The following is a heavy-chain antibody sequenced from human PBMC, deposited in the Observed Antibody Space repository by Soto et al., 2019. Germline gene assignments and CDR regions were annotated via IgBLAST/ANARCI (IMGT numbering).Heavy chain of an antibody. CDR3: ARDGGRHSGGIDY. CDR2: IIPIFGKA. CDR1: GGTFSSYS. Sequence: QVQLVQSGAEVKKPGSSVKVSCKASGGTFSSYSINWVRQAPGQGLEWMGEIIPIFGKANYAQKFQGRVTITADESTRTAYMELSSLRSEDTAVYYCARDGGRHSGGIDYWGQGTLVTVSS. J-gene: IGHJ4*02. D-gene: IGHD1-26*01. V-gene: IGHV1-69*01.